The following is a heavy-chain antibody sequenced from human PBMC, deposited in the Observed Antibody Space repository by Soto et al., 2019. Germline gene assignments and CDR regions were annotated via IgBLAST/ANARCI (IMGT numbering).Heavy chain of an antibody. D-gene: IGHD1-1*01. J-gene: IGHJ4*02. Sequence: EVQLLESGGGLVQPGGSLRLSCAASGFSFSTYAMSWVRQAPGKGLEWVSGISGSDGTTDYADSVKGRFTISRDNSKNTVYLQMNSLRAEDTAVYYCAKATGTTAPHSFYFDYWGQGTPVTVSS. CDR1: GFSFSTYA. CDR3: AKATGTTAPHSFYFDY. CDR2: ISGSDGTT. V-gene: IGHV3-23*01.